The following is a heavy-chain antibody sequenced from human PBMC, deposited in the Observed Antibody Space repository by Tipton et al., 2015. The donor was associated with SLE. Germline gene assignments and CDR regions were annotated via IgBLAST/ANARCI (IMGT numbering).Heavy chain of an antibody. J-gene: IGHJ3*02. V-gene: IGHV4-31*03. CDR3: ARDTAHYGSGDGAFDI. Sequence: TLSLTCTVSGGSISSGGYYWSWIRQHPGKGLEWIGYIYYSGSTYYNPSPKSRVTISVDTSKNQFSLKLSSVTAADTAVYYCARDTAHYGSGDGAFDIWGQGTMVTVSS. CDR1: GGSISSGGYY. CDR2: IYYSGST. D-gene: IGHD3-10*01.